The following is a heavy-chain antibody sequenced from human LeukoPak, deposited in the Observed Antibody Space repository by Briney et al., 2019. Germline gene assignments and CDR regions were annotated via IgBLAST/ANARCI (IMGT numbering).Heavy chain of an antibody. J-gene: IGHJ6*02. V-gene: IGHV3-23*01. CDR1: GFTFSSSA. CDR2: ISNNGGYT. Sequence: GGSLRLSCAASGFTFSSSAMSWVRQAPGKGLEWVSAISNNGGYTYYADSVQGRFTISRDNSKNTLYLQMNSLRAEDTAVYYCARELVYGMDVWGQGTTVTVSS. CDR3: ARELVYGMDV.